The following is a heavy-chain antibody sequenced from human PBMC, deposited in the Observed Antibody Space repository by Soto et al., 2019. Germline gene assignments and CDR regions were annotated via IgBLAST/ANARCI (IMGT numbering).Heavy chain of an antibody. Sequence: QVQLVESGGGVVQPGRSLRLSCAASGFPFSDYGIHWVRQAPGKGLEWVAVISSDGSNEYYADSVKGRFTISRDNSKNTVSLQMNGLTPEAPASYSCAKQFSPYCSRVTCYDCYFYSAMDVWAKGPRSPSP. J-gene: IGHJ6*02. D-gene: IGHD2-2*01. CDR3: AKQFSPYCSRVTCYDCYFYSAMDV. CDR2: ISSDGSNE. CDR1: GFPFSDYG. V-gene: IGHV3-30*18.